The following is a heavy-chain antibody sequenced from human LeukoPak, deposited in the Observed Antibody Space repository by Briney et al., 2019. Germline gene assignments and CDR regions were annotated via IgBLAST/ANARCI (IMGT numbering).Heavy chain of an antibody. CDR2: INGRGDNT. V-gene: IGHV3-23*01. CDR1: GVIISSYA. Sequence: GGSLRLSCAASGVIISSYAMSWVRQAPGKGLEWVSAINGRGDNTYYADFVKGRFTISRDNSKSTVYLQMNSLRTEDTVVYYCAKDRVSPGFNWFDPWGQGTLVTVSS. CDR3: AKDRVSPGFNWFDP. J-gene: IGHJ5*02. D-gene: IGHD2/OR15-2a*01.